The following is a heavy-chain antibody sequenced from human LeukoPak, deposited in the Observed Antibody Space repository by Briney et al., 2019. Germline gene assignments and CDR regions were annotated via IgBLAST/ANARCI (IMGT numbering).Heavy chain of an antibody. J-gene: IGHJ4*02. Sequence: SETLSLTCTVSGGSISGYYWIWIRQSPGKGLEWIGRIHDSGSTTYNPSLKSRVTISVDTSNNQLSLKLSSVTAADTAVYYCARDGYSSGWYDYWGQGTLVTVSS. D-gene: IGHD6-19*01. CDR2: IHDSGST. CDR1: GGSISGYY. V-gene: IGHV4-59*01. CDR3: ARDGYSSGWYDY.